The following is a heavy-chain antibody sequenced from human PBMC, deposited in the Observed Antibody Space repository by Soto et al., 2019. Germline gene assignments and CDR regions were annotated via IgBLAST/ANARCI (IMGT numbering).Heavy chain of an antibody. CDR1: GGSIISYY. D-gene: IGHD3-9*01. CDR2: IYYSGST. Sequence: SETHSLTCTVSGGSIISYYRIWIRQPPGKGLEWIGYIYYSGSTNYNPSLKSRVTISVDTSKNQFSLKLSSVTAADTAVYYCARVATIFSSYGMDVWGQGTMVTSP. V-gene: IGHV4-59*01. J-gene: IGHJ6*02. CDR3: ARVATIFSSYGMDV.